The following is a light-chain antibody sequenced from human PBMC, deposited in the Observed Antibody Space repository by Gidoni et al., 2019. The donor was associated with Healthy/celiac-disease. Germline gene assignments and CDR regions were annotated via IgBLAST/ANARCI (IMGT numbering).Light chain of an antibody. CDR3: RQRGNWPRT. Sequence: EILLTPSPATLSLSPGERATLSCRASPSVSTYLAWYQQKPGQAPSRLIYDASNRATGIPARFSGGGSGTAFTLTISSLEPEDFAVYYCRQRGNWPRTFGQGTRVEIK. CDR1: PSVSTY. J-gene: IGKJ1*01. CDR2: DAS. V-gene: IGKV3-11*01.